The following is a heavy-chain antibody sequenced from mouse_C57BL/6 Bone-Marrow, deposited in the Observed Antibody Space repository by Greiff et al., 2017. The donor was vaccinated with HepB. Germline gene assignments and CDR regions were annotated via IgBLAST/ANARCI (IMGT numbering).Heavy chain of an antibody. V-gene: IGHV5-4*03. J-gene: IGHJ4*01. CDR2: ISDGGSYT. Sequence: EVKLVESGGGLVKPGGSLKLSCAASGFTFSSYAMSWVRQTPGKRLEWVATISDGGSYTYYPDNVKGRFTISRDNAKNNLYLQMSHLKSEDTAMYYCARGSYDYAMDYWGQGTSVTVSS. D-gene: IGHD6-1*01. CDR3: ARGSYDYAMDY. CDR1: GFTFSSYA.